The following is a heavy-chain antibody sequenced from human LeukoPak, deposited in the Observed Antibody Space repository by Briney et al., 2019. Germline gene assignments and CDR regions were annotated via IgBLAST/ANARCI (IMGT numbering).Heavy chain of an antibody. CDR3: AREYSSSWFAFDI. Sequence: SETLSLTWAVYGGSFSGYYWSWIRQPPGKGLEWIGEINHSGSTNYNPSLKSRVTISVDTSKNQFSLKLSSVTAADTAVYYCAREYSSSWFAFDIWGQGTMVTVSS. J-gene: IGHJ3*02. V-gene: IGHV4-34*01. CDR1: GGSFSGYY. D-gene: IGHD6-13*01. CDR2: INHSGST.